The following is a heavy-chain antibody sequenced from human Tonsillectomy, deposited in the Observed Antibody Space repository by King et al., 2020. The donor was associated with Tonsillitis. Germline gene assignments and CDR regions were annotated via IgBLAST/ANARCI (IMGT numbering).Heavy chain of an antibody. V-gene: IGHV4-4*07. D-gene: IGHD6-13*01. CDR3: ARERWEQPLLQGYFDP. CDR2: IYPSGST. CDR1: GGSVSSFS. Sequence: QLQESGPGLVKPSETLSLTCTVSGGSVSSFSLSWMRQPAGKGPEWIGRIYPSGSTNYNSSLRSRVTVSVDTSKNYFSLIMSSVTAADTAVYYCARERWEQPLLQGYFDPWGQGTLVTVSS. J-gene: IGHJ5*02.